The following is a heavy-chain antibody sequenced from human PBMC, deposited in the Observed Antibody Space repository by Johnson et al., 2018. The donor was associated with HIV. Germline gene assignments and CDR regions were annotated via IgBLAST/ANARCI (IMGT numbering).Heavy chain of an antibody. CDR3: TGGRDLRAFDI. V-gene: IGHV3-66*01. CDR2: IYSDGTT. Sequence: EVQLVESGGGLVQPGGSLGISCAASGLSVSSNYMAWVRRAPGKGLEWVSLIYSDGTTDYVDSVKGRLTNSREHSKNTLYLQMYSLTAEDTALYYCTGGRDLRAFDIWGQGTMVTVSS. D-gene: IGHD7-27*01. J-gene: IGHJ3*02. CDR1: GLSVSSNY.